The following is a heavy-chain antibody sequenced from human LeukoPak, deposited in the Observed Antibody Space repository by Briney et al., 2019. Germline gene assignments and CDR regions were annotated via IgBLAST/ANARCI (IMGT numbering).Heavy chain of an antibody. V-gene: IGHV3-74*01. CDR1: GFTFSSYW. J-gene: IGHJ3*02. Sequence: HPGGSLRLSCAASGFTFSSYWMHWVRQAPGKGLVWVSRINSDGSSTSYADSVKGRFTISRDNAKNTLYLQMNSLRAEDTAVYYCASRAHLGSYRWDDAFDIWGQGTLVTVSS. CDR3: ASRAHLGSYRWDDAFDI. CDR2: INSDGSST. D-gene: IGHD2-8*02.